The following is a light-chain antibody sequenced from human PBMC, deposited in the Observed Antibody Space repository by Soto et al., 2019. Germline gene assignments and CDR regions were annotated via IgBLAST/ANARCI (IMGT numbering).Light chain of an antibody. Sequence: EIVMTQSPATLSVSPGERATLSCRASQRIGNTLAWYQQKPGQAPRLLISGASTRATGIPARFSGSGFGTEFTLTISSLQSEDFALYYCQQYNNWQITFGQGTRVEIK. CDR1: QRIGNT. J-gene: IGKJ5*01. V-gene: IGKV3-15*01. CDR2: GAS. CDR3: QQYNNWQIT.